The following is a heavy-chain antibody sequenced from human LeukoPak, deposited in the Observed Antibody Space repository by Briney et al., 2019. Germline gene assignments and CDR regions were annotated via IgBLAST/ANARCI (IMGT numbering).Heavy chain of an antibody. CDR2: ISAYNGNT. V-gene: IGHV1-18*01. Sequence: ASVKVSCKASGYTFTSYGISWVRQAPGQGLEWMGWISAYNGNTNYAQKLQGRVTMTTDTSTSTAYMELRSLRSDDTAVYYCARDSQYYDSSGYIDYWGQGTLVTVSS. J-gene: IGHJ4*02. CDR1: GYTFTSYG. D-gene: IGHD3-22*01. CDR3: ARDSQYYDSSGYIDY.